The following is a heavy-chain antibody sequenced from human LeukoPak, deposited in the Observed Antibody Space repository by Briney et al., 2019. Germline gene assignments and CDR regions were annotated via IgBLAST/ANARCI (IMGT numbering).Heavy chain of an antibody. CDR3: ATHHYYGSGTYYFDY. D-gene: IGHD3-10*01. J-gene: IGHJ4*02. V-gene: IGHV3-23*01. CDR1: GFTFSSYA. CDR2: ISGSGGST. Sequence: GGSLRLSCAASGFTFSSYAMSWVRQAPGKGLEWVPAISGSGGSTYYADSVKGRFTISRDNSKNTLYLQMNSLRAEDTAVYYCATHHYYGSGTYYFDYWGQGTLVTVSS.